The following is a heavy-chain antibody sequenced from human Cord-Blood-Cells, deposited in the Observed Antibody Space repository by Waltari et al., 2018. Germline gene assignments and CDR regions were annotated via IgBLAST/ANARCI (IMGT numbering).Heavy chain of an antibody. D-gene: IGHD3-22*01. CDR1: GFTFSSYS. Sequence: EVQLVESGGGLVKPGGSLRLSCAASGFTFSSYSMNWVRQAPGQGRGWVSSISSRSSNIYDAASVKGRFTSSGDNAKNSLYLQMNSLRAEDTAVYYCARGGGSGYYFDYWGQGTLVTVSS. V-gene: IGHV3-21*01. J-gene: IGHJ4*02. CDR3: ARGGGSGYYFDY. CDR2: ISSRSSNI.